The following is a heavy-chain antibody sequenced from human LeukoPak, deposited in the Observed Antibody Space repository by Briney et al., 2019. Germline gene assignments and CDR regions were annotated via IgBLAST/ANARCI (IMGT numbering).Heavy chain of an antibody. CDR1: GVSISSYY. CDR2: IYTSGST. V-gene: IGHV4-4*09. CDR3: AGLGSESGDWFDP. J-gene: IGHJ5*02. Sequence: SETLSLTCTVSGVSISSYYWSWIRQPPGKGLEWIGYIYTSGSTNYNPSLKSRVTISVDTSKNQFSLKLSSVTAADTAVYYCAGLGSESGDWFDPWGQGTLVTVSS. D-gene: IGHD3-10*01.